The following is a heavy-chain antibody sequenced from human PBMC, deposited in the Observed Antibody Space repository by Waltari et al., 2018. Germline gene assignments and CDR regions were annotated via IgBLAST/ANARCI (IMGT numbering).Heavy chain of an antibody. CDR2: IYYSGST. V-gene: IGHV4-59*11. D-gene: IGHD1-1*01. Sequence: QVQLQESGPGLVKPSETLSITCTVSGGSISSHYWSWIRQPPGKGLEWIGYIYYSGSTNYNPSLKSRVTISVDTSKNQFSLKLSSVTAADTAVYYCARDGRGMDVWGQGTTVTVSS. CDR3: ARDGRGMDV. J-gene: IGHJ6*02. CDR1: GGSISSHY.